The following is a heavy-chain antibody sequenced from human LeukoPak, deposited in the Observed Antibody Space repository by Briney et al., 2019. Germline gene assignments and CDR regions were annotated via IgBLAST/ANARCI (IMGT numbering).Heavy chain of an antibody. CDR1: GGSISSSTYY. V-gene: IGHV4-39*07. CDR3: AKDHYDSSGYPFDY. Sequence: PSETLSLTCTVSGGSISSSTYYWGWIRQPPGKGLEWIGSIYYRGNSYYNPSLKSRVTISVDTSKNHFSLKLRSVTAADTAVYYCAKDHYDSSGYPFDYWGQGTLVTVSS. D-gene: IGHD3-22*01. J-gene: IGHJ4*02. CDR2: IYYRGNS.